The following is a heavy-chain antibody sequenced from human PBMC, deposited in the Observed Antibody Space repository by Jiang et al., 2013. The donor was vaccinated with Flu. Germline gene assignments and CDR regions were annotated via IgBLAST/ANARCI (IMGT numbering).Heavy chain of an antibody. J-gene: IGHJ4*02. V-gene: IGHV4-31*03. CDR1: GVSMKSDGFY. Sequence: GLVKPSQTLSLICTVSGVSMKSDGFYWSWVRQHPGKGLEWIGYIYHTGSAFYNPSLKSRLIISVDTSKNQYSLKLTSVTAADTAVYYCARDSADRAFDYWGQGSL. D-gene: IGHD3-22*01. CDR3: ARDSADRAFDY. CDR2: IYHTGSA.